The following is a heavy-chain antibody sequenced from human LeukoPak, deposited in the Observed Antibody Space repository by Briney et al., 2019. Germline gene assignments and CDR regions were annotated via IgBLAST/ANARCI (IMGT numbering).Heavy chain of an antibody. D-gene: IGHD2-15*01. CDR1: GGSISSGGYS. V-gene: IGHV4-31*03. CDR2: IYYSGST. CDR3: ARRFSGGWLFDY. Sequence: PSETLSLTCTVSGGSISSGGYSWSWIRQHPGKGLEWIGYIYYSGSTYYNPSLKSRVTISVDTSKNQFSLKLSSVTAADTAVYYCARRFSGGWLFDYWGQGTLVTVSS. J-gene: IGHJ4*02.